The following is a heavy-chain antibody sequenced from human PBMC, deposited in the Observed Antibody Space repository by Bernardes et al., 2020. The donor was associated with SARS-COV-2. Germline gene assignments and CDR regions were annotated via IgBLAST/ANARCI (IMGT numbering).Heavy chain of an antibody. CDR3: ARNRVPDV. J-gene: IGHJ6*02. CDR1: GFTFSDYA. CDR2: ISGGTT. V-gene: IGHV3-23*01. Sequence: GGSLRLSCATSGFTFSDYAMSWVRQAPGKGLEWVSGISGGTTSYADSVKGRFTISRDNSKNTLYLQMTSLRVEDTAVYYCARNRVPDVWGQGATVTVSS. D-gene: IGHD2-2*01.